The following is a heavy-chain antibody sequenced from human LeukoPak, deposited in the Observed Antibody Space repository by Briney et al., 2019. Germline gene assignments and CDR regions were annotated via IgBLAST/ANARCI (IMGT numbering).Heavy chain of an antibody. CDR1: GFTFSCYG. CDR2: LSYDGSNK. J-gene: IGHJ4*02. D-gene: IGHD6-19*01. Sequence: GGSLRLSSAASGFTFSCYGIHWVRQAPGKGLEWVAFLSYDGSNKFYADSVKGRFTISRDNSENTLHLQMNSLKDEDTAVYYCARGLYKNGWYYFDYWGQGTLVTVSS. CDR3: ARGLYKNGWYYFDY. V-gene: IGHV3-30*12.